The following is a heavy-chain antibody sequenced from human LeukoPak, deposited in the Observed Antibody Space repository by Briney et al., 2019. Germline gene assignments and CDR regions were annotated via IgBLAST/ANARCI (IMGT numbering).Heavy chain of an antibody. CDR1: GFAFSSYA. J-gene: IGHJ4*02. CDR3: AREEGLVLDY. CDR2: ISYDGSNK. V-gene: IGHV3-30-3*01. Sequence: GSLRLSCAASGFAFSSYAMHWVRQAPGKGLEWVAVISYDGSNKYYADSVKGRFTISRDYSKNTLYLQMNSLRAEDTAVYYCAREEGLVLDYWGQGTLVTVSS. D-gene: IGHD2-8*02.